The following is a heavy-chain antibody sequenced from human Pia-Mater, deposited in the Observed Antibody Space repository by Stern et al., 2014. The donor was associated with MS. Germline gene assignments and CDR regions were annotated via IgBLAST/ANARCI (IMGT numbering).Heavy chain of an antibody. D-gene: IGHD6-6*01. Sequence: VQLVESGGGVVQPGRSLRLSCAASGFTFSRYGMPWVRQPPGKGLEWVAFIWYDGSNKYYADSVKGRFTSSRDNSENTLYLQMNSLRAEDTAVYYCARGDSSSPLEYWGQGTLVTVSS. CDR2: IWYDGSNK. J-gene: IGHJ4*02. CDR1: GFTFSRYG. CDR3: ARGDSSSPLEY. V-gene: IGHV3-33*01.